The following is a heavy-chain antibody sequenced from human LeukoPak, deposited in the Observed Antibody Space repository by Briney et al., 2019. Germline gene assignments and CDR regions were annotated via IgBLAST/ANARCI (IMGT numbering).Heavy chain of an antibody. CDR3: AHVAMVRGFDP. D-gene: IGHD3-10*01. V-gene: IGHV2-5*02. J-gene: IGHJ5*02. Sequence: SGPTLVNPTQTLTLTCTFSGFSLSTSGVGVGWIRQPPGKALEWLALIYWDDVKRYSPSLKSRLTITKDTSKNQVVLTMTNMDPVDTATYYCAHVAMVRGFDPWGQGTLVTVSS. CDR1: GFSLSTSGVG. CDR2: IYWDDVK.